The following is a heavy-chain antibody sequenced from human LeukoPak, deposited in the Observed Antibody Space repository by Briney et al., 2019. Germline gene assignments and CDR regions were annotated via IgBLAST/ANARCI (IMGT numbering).Heavy chain of an antibody. CDR1: GFTFDDYA. CDR2: ISWNSGSI. CDR3: AKDSGVVVAAHFDY. J-gene: IGHJ4*02. D-gene: IGHD2-15*01. Sequence: SRSLRLSCAASGFTFDDYAMHWVRQAPGKGLEWVSGISWNSGSIGYADSVKGRFTISRDNAKNSLYLQMNSLRAEDTALYYCAKDSGVVVAAHFDYWGQGTLVTVSS. V-gene: IGHV3-9*01.